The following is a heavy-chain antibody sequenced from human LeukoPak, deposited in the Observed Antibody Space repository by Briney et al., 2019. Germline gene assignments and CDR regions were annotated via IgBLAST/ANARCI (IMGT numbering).Heavy chain of an antibody. D-gene: IGHD2-8*02. CDR1: GDSVSSSSYY. V-gene: IGHV4-39*01. Sequence: SETLSLTCSVSGDSVSSSSYYWGWVRQPPGKGLEWIATIYYSGRTYYQPSLKSRVTISVDTSNNQLSLRLSSVTAADTAVYYCARLPTDLLAFDYWGQGTLVTVSS. J-gene: IGHJ4*02. CDR2: IYYSGRT. CDR3: ARLPTDLLAFDY.